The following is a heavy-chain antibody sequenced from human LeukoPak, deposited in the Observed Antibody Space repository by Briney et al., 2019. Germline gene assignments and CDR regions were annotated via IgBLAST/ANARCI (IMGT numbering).Heavy chain of an antibody. CDR2: IYYGGST. D-gene: IGHD2-15*01. J-gene: IGHJ5*02. Sequence: SETLSLTCTVSGGSITSSSYYWGWIRQPPGKGLEWIGTIYYGGSTFYNPSLKSRVTISVDTSKNQFSLNLSSVTAADTAVYFCARHDRLPSAGSRNCFDPWGQGTLVTVSS. V-gene: IGHV4-39*01. CDR3: ARHDRLPSAGSRNCFDP. CDR1: GGSITSSSYY.